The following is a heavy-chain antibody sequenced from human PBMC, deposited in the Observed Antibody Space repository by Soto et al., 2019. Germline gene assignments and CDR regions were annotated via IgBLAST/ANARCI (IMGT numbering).Heavy chain of an antibody. Sequence: PGGSLRLSCAASGFTFSSYGMHWVRQAPGKGLEWVAVIWYDGSNKYYADSVKGRFTISRDNSKNTLYLQMNSLRAEDTAVYYCARGGYGDYDIKYYFDYWGQGTLGTVSS. CDR3: ARGGYGDYDIKYYFDY. J-gene: IGHJ4*02. D-gene: IGHD4-17*01. CDR1: GFTFSSYG. CDR2: IWYDGSNK. V-gene: IGHV3-33*01.